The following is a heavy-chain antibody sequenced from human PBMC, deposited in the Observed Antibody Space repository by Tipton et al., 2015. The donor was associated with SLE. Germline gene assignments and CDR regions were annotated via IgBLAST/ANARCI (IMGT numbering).Heavy chain of an antibody. D-gene: IGHD3-22*01. Sequence: QLVQSGAEVKKPGESLKISCKASGYTFLAYWIAWVRQMPGKGLEGMGIIYPGDSDTRYSSSFQGQVTISVDKSSSTANLQWSSLRASDTAMYYCVRVKYFYENSGYHLDYWGQGTLVAVSS. CDR1: GYTFLAYW. CDR3: VRVKYFYENSGYHLDY. J-gene: IGHJ4*02. CDR2: IYPGDSDT. V-gene: IGHV5-51*03.